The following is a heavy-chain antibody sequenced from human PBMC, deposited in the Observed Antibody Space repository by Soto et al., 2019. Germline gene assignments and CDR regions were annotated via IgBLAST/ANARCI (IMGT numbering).Heavy chain of an antibody. Sequence: QVQLVQSGAEVTKPGASVKLSCKASGYTFTSYYIHWVRQAPGQGLEWVAMINPGGGRTKNAQMFQGRVTLTRDTSTGTVDMELSSLTSADTAVDYCARGPSCGGDCYLFVYWGQGSLVTVSS. V-gene: IGHV1-46*01. D-gene: IGHD2-21*02. CDR2: INPGGGRT. CDR3: ARGPSCGGDCYLFVY. CDR1: GYTFTSYY. J-gene: IGHJ4*02.